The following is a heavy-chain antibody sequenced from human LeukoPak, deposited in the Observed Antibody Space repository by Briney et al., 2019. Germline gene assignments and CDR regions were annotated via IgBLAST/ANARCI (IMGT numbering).Heavy chain of an antibody. CDR1: GGSISSYY. CDR2: IYYTGST. V-gene: IGHV4-59*08. CDR3: ARLQYSSSSDYYFDY. D-gene: IGHD6-6*01. Sequence: SETLSLTCTVSGGSISSYYWSWIRQPPGKGLEWIGYIYYTGSTSYNPSLKSRLTISLDTFKNQFSLNLNSVTAADTAVYYCARLQYSSSSDYYFDYWGQGTLVTVSS. J-gene: IGHJ4*02.